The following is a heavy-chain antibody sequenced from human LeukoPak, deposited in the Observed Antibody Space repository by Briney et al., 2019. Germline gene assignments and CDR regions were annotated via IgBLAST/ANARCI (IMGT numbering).Heavy chain of an antibody. Sequence: LSETLSLTCTVSGGSISSSSYYWGWIRQPPGKGLEWIGSIYYSGSTYYNPSLKSRVTISVDTSKNRFSLKLSSVTAADTAVYYCARQILTGIDYWGQGTLVTVSS. CDR1: GGSISSSSYY. V-gene: IGHV4-39*01. CDR3: ARQILTGIDY. J-gene: IGHJ4*02. CDR2: IYYSGST. D-gene: IGHD7-27*01.